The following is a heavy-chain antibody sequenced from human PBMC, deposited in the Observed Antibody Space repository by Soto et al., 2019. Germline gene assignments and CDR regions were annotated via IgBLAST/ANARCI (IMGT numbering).Heavy chain of an antibody. CDR3: ARSQTTVTSYDY. D-gene: IGHD4-17*01. J-gene: IGHJ4*02. CDR2: IYYSGIT. CDR1: GCPVISGTYN. Sequence: SETLSLTCTVSGCPVISGTYNWSWFRQPPGKGLEWIGYIYYSGITNYNPSLKSRVTISVDTSKNQFSLKLSSVTAADTAVYYCARSQTTVTSYDYWGQGTLVTVS. V-gene: IGHV4-61*01.